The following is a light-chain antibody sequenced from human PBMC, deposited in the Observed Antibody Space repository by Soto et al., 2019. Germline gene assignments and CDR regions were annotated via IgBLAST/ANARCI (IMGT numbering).Light chain of an antibody. Sequence: QSVLTQPPSVSAAPGQKVTISCSGSSPNIENNYVSWYQQLPGTAHKLLIYDNNKRPSGIPDRFSASKSGTSATLGITGLQTGDEADYYCGTWDSSLSAVVFGGGTKLSVL. J-gene: IGLJ3*02. V-gene: IGLV1-51*01. CDR2: DNN. CDR3: GTWDSSLSAVV. CDR1: SPNIENNY.